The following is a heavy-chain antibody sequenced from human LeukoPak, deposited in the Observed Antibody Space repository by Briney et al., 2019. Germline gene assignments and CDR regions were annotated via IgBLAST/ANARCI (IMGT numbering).Heavy chain of an antibody. Sequence: PGGSLRLSCAASGFTVSSYGMHWVRQAPGKGLVWVSRISSDGSSTIYADSVKGRFTIARDNAENPLYLQMNSLSAEDTAVYYCARFRGSNGMDVWGQGTSVTVSS. CDR1: GFTVSSYG. J-gene: IGHJ6*02. CDR2: ISSDGSST. V-gene: IGHV3-74*01. CDR3: ARFRGSNGMDV.